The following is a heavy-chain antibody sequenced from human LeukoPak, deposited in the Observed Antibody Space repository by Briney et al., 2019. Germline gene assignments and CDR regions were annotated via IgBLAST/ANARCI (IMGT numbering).Heavy chain of an antibody. CDR2: ISYDGSNE. D-gene: IGHD3-10*01. CDR1: GFTFGSYA. Sequence: PGGSLRLSCAASGFTFGSYAMHWVRQAPGKGLEWVAVISYDGSNEYYADSVKGRFTMSRDNSKNTLYVKMNRLRAEDTAVYYCARGDTMVRGVISGYWGQGTLVTVSS. CDR3: ARGDTMVRGVISGY. J-gene: IGHJ4*02. V-gene: IGHV3-30*04.